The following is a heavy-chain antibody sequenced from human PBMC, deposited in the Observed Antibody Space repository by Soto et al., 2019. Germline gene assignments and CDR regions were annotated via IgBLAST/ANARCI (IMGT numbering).Heavy chain of an antibody. Sequence: PLSLTCTVSGGSISSGGYYWSWIRQHPGKGLEWIGYIYYSGSTYYNPSLKSRVTISVDTSKNQFSLKLSSVTAADTAVYYCARDFPYDSSGTPGYWGQGTLVTVSS. CDR3: ARDFPYDSSGTPGY. V-gene: IGHV4-31*03. CDR2: IYYSGST. J-gene: IGHJ4*02. CDR1: GGSISSGGYY. D-gene: IGHD3-22*01.